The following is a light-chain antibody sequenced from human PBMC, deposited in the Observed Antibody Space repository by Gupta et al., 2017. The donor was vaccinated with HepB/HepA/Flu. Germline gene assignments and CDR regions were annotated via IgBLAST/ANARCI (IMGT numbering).Light chain of an antibody. CDR3: KQYENLPYT. CDR2: EAT. J-gene: IGKJ2*01. V-gene: IGKV1-33*01. Sequence: FQLPTSPSSFSASVGDRATITCQASQDINYYFIWYQHKPGKAPKLLIYEATNLETRVASRFTGSGSGTDFTLKISSMKAEDIATYYWKQYENLPYTFGRGTKVEMK. CDR1: QDINYY.